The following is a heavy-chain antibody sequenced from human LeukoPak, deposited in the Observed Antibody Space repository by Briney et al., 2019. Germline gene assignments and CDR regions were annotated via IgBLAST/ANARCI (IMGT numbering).Heavy chain of an antibody. J-gene: IGHJ4*02. D-gene: IGHD6-13*01. CDR2: IKQDGSEK. CDR3: ARGYFSSSLYTLGY. CDR1: GFTFSSYW. V-gene: IGHV3-7*01. Sequence: GSLRLSCAASGFTFSSYWMSWVRQAPGKGLEWVANIKQDGSEKYHVDSVKGRFTISRDNAKNSLYLQMNSLRAEDTAVYYCARGYFSSSLYTLGYWGQGTLVTVSS.